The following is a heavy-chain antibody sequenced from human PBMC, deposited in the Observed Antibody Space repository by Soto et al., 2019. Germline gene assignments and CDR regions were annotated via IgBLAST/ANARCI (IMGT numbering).Heavy chain of an antibody. CDR1: EFTFSGRS. Sequence: EVQLVESGGGLVQPGGSLRLSCAASEFTFSGRSVHWVRQAPGKGLVWVSGIDRVGTDSTYADSLKGRFTSSRDNAKNPVYLLINSLRVADTAVYYCARGWFGPDVWGKGTTVTVSS. J-gene: IGHJ6*03. CDR2: IDRVGTDS. V-gene: IGHV3-74*01. D-gene: IGHD3-10*01. CDR3: ARGWFGPDV.